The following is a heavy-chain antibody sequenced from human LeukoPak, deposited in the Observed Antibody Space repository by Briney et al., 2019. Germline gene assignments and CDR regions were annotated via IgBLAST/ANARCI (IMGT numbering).Heavy chain of an antibody. Sequence: PGGSLRLSCAASGFTFSSYAMSWVRQAPGKGLEWVSGISWNSGSIGYADSVKGRFTISRDNAKNSLYLQMNSLRAEDMALYYCAKDILWELVSGVAFDIWGQGTMVTVSS. D-gene: IGHD1-26*01. CDR1: GFTFSSYA. CDR2: ISWNSGSI. CDR3: AKDILWELVSGVAFDI. J-gene: IGHJ3*02. V-gene: IGHV3-9*03.